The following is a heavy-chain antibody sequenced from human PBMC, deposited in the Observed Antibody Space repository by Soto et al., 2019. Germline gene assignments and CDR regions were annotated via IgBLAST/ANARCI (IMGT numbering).Heavy chain of an antibody. Sequence: XXTLSLTCAVYGGSFSGYYWSWIRQPPGKGLEWIGEINHSGSTNYNPSLKSRVTISVDTSKNQFSLKLSYVTAADTAVYYCAVNSAAAGDDYWGQGTLVTVSS. V-gene: IGHV4-34*01. D-gene: IGHD6-13*01. CDR3: AVNSAAAGDDY. CDR1: GGSFSGYY. CDR2: INHSGST. J-gene: IGHJ4*02.